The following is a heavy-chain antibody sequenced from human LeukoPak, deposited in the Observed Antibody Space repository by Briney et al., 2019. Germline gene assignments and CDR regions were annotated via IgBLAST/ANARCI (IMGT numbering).Heavy chain of an antibody. V-gene: IGHV4-59*08. CDR3: ARHAGGTTYPLDY. J-gene: IGHJ4*02. D-gene: IGHD1-1*01. CDR1: GGSITGYY. CDR2: IHFSGTT. Sequence: PSETLSLTCSVSGGSITGYYWSWFRQPPGKGLEWIAFIHFSGTTNYSPSLVSRLTVSLDTPKNQFSLNLRSVTAADTAVYYCARHAGGTTYPLDYWGQGILVTVSS.